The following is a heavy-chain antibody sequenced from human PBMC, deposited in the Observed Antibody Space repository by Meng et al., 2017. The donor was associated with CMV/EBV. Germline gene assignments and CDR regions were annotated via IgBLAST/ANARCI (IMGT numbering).Heavy chain of an antibody. CDR2: ISTSGST. CDR1: SGSITSYY. CDR3: AREMAGGEGRGGEN. J-gene: IGHJ4*02. Sequence: SETLSLTCTVSSGSITSYYWSWIRQPAGKGVEWIGRISTSGSTNYVPSLKSRVSMSVDTSKNQVSLNLTSVTAADTAVYYCAREMAGGEGRGGENGGQG. V-gene: IGHV4-4*07. D-gene: IGHD3-16*01.